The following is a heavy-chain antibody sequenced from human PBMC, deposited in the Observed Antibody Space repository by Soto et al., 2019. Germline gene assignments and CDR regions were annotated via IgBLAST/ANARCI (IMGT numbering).Heavy chain of an antibody. J-gene: IGHJ5*02. D-gene: IGHD3-10*01. CDR1: GFTFSSYA. CDR3: AKDLVWFGENSWFDP. Sequence: EVQLLESGGGLVQPGGSLRLSCAASGFTFSSYAMSWVRQAPGKGLEWVSAISGSGGSTYYADSVKGRFTISRDNSKITLYLQMSCLRDEETAVYYCAKDLVWFGENSWFDPWGQGSLVTVSS. CDR2: ISGSGGST. V-gene: IGHV3-23*01.